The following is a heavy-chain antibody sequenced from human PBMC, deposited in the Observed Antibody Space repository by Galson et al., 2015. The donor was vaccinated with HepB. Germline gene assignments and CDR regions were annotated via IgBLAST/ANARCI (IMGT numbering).Heavy chain of an antibody. CDR2: IDPSDSYT. CDR1: GYSFTSYW. D-gene: IGHD3-10*01. J-gene: IGHJ3*02. Sequence: QSGAEVKKPGESLRISCKGSGYSFTSYWISWVRQMPGKGLEWMGRIDPSDSYTNYSPSFQGHVTISADKSISTAYLQWSSLKASDTAMYYCARRRGFGELLDAFAIWGQGTMVTVSS. V-gene: IGHV5-10-1*01. CDR3: ARRRGFGELLDAFAI.